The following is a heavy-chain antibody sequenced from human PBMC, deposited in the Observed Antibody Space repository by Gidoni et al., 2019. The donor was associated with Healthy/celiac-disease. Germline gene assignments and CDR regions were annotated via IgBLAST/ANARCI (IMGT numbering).Heavy chain of an antibody. CDR2: ISAYNGKT. V-gene: IGHV1-18*01. Sequence: QVQLVQSGAEVKKPGASVKVSCKASGYTFTSYGISWVRQAPGQGLEWMEWISAYNGKTNYARKLQGRVTMTTDTSTSTAYMELRGLRSDDTAVNYWPRSLYSMGYVTKGVCETWYFDLWGRGTLSLSPQ. CDR1: GYTFTSYG. J-gene: IGHJ2*01. D-gene: IGHD2-8*01. CDR3: PRSLYSMGYVTKGVCETWYFDL.